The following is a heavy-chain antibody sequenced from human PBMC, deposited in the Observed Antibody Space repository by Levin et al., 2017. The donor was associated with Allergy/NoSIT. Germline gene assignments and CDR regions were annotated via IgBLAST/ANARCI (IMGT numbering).Heavy chain of an antibody. V-gene: IGHV3-23*01. D-gene: IGHD3-3*01. CDR3: AKVGYYDFWSGYSLSAYYYYGMDV. CDR2: ISGSGGST. Sequence: GGSLRLSCAASGFTFSSYAMSWVRQAPGKGLEWVSAISGSGGSTYYADSVKGRFTISRDNSKNTLYLQMNSLRAEDTAVYYCAKVGYYDFWSGYSLSAYYYYGMDVWGQGTTVTVSS. J-gene: IGHJ6*02. CDR1: GFTFSSYA.